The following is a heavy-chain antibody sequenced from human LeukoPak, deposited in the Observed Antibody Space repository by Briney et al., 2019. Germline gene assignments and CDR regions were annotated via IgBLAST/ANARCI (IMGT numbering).Heavy chain of an antibody. CDR3: ARGPCSTSCHRSWYFDY. D-gene: IGHD2-2*01. CDR1: GGSISSYY. V-gene: IGHV4-34*01. Sequence: SETLSLTCTVSGGSISSYYWSWIRQPPGKGLEWIGEINHSGSTTYKPSLKSRVTISVDTSKNHFSLRLTSVTAADTAVYYCARGPCSTSCHRSWYFDYWGQGTLVTVSS. J-gene: IGHJ4*02. CDR2: INHSGST.